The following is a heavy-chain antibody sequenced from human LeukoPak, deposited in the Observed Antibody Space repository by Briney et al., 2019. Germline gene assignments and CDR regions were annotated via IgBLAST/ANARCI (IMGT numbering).Heavy chain of an antibody. CDR2: ISSSSSTI. Sequence: GRSLSLSCAASGFTFSSYSMNWVGQAPGKGLEWVSYISSSSSTIYYADSVKGRFTISRDNARNSLYLQMNTLRAEDTAVYSCARGADGVSANSRGWFDPWGQGTLVTVSS. D-gene: IGHD2-8*01. CDR3: ARGADGVSANSRGWFDP. J-gene: IGHJ5*02. V-gene: IGHV3-48*04. CDR1: GFTFSSYS.